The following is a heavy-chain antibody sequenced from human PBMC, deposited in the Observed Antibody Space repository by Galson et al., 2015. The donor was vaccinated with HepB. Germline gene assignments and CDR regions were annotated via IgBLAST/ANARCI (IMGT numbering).Heavy chain of an antibody. D-gene: IGHD4-23*01. CDR1: GFTFSNYW. V-gene: IGHV3-7*05. Sequence: SLRLSCAASGFTFSNYWMSWVRQAPGKGLEWVANIKQDGSEKYYVDSVKGRFTISRDNAKNSLYLQMNSLRAEDTALYYCARDGTTVVNGFDYWGQGTLVTVSS. J-gene: IGHJ4*02. CDR3: ARDGTTVVNGFDY. CDR2: IKQDGSEK.